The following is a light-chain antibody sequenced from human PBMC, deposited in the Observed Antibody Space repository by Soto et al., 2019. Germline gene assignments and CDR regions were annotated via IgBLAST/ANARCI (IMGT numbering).Light chain of an antibody. CDR2: KVS. CDR1: QSLVYSDGNTY. V-gene: IGKV2-30*01. J-gene: IGKJ4*01. CDR3: MQGAHWPLT. Sequence: DVEMTQSPLSLPVTLGQPASISCRSSQSLVYSDGNTYLSWFQQRPGQSPRRLIYKVSNRDSGVPDRFSGSESGTDFTLQISRVEAEDVGVYYCMQGAHWPLTFGGGTKVEIK.